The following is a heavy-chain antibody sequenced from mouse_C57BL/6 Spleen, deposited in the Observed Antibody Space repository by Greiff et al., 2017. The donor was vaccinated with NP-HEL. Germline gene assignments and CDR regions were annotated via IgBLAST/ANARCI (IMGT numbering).Heavy chain of an antibody. CDR2: IYPGDGDT. CDR3: ARDYDHDGDYFDY. D-gene: IGHD2-4*01. Sequence: VKLVESGPELVKPGASVKISCKASGYAFSSSWMNWVKQRPGKGLEWIGRIYPGDGDTNYNGKFKGKATLTADKSSSTAYMQLSSLTSEDSAVYFCARDYDHDGDYFDYWGQGTTLTVSS. CDR1: GYAFSSSW. V-gene: IGHV1-82*01. J-gene: IGHJ2*01.